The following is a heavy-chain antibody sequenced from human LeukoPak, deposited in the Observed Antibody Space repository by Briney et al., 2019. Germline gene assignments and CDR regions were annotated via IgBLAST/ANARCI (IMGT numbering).Heavy chain of an antibody. CDR3: ARENLGIAAAGTLDY. V-gene: IGHV4-30-4*08. D-gene: IGHD6-13*01. CDR2: IYYSGST. J-gene: IGHJ4*02. CDR1: GGSISSGDYY. Sequence: SETLSLTWTVSGGSISSGDYYWSWIRQPPGKGQEWIGYIYYSGSTYYNPSLKSRVTISVDTSKNQFSLKLSSVTAADTAVYYCARENLGIAAAGTLDYWGQGTLVTVSS.